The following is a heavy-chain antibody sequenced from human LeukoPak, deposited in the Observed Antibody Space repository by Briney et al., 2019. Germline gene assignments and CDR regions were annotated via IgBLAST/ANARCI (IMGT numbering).Heavy chain of an antibody. CDR3: ARSYSSSWYSSFDI. Sequence: SETLSLTCTVSGGSISSGNYYWSWIRQPAGKGLEWIGRIYTSGGTNCNPSLESRVTILIDTPKNQFSLKLSSVTAADTAVYYCARSYSSSWYSSFDIWGHGTMVTVSS. J-gene: IGHJ3*02. V-gene: IGHV4-61*02. CDR2: IYTSGGT. CDR1: GGSISSGNYY. D-gene: IGHD6-13*01.